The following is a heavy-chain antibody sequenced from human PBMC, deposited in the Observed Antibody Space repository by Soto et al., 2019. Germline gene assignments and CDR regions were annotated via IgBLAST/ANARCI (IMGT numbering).Heavy chain of an antibody. V-gene: IGHV4-34*01. J-gene: IGHJ1*01. CDR2: INHSGST. D-gene: IGHD3-10*01. Sequence: QVQLQQWGAGLLKPSETLSLTCAVYGGSFSGYYWSWIRQPPGKGLEWIGEINHSGSTNYNPSLKSRVTISVDTSKNPFSLKLSSVTAADTAVYYCARDKCPAMVRGVNVGFQHWGQGTLVTVSS. CDR3: ARDKCPAMVRGVNVGFQH. CDR1: GGSFSGYY.